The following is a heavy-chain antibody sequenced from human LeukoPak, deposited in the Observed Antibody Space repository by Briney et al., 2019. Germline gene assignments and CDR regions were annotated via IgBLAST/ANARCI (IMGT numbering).Heavy chain of an antibody. J-gene: IGHJ4*02. CDR3: ARGWEHYSSSLDS. V-gene: IGHV6-1*01. Sequence: SQTLSLTCAISGDSLSSNSTAWNWIRQSPSRGLELLGKTYYRSKWYNDYAISVRRRITINPDTSKNHFSLQLNSVTPEDTAVYYCARGWEHYSSSLDSWGQGTLVTVSS. CDR1: GDSLSSNSTA. CDR2: TYYRSKWYN. D-gene: IGHD6-13*01.